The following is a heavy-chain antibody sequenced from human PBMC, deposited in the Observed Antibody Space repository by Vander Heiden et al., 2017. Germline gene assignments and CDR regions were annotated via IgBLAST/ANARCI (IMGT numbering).Heavy chain of an antibody. Sequence: QVQLVQSGAAVKQPGASMKGSCKASGYTFTSYEINWVRQATGQGLGWMGWMNPNSGNTGYSQKFQGRVTMTRNTSISTAYMELSSLRSEDTAVYYCARQTSNWFDPWGQGTLVTVSS. V-gene: IGHV1-8*01. J-gene: IGHJ5*02. CDR1: GYTFTSYE. CDR3: ARQTSNWFDP. CDR2: MNPNSGNT.